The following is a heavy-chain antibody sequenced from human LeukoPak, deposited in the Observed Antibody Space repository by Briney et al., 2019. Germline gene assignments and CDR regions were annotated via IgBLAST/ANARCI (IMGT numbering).Heavy chain of an antibody. D-gene: IGHD6-13*01. J-gene: IGHJ4*02. CDR1: GLTVSSNY. CDR2: IFSGGRT. V-gene: IGHV3-53*01. Sequence: GGSLRLSCAASGLTVSSNYMRWARQAPGKGLEWVSVIFSGGRTYYADAVKGRFTISCDNSKNTLYLQMNSLRAEDTAVYYCARDGRSSSSALDYWGQGTLVTVSS. CDR3: ARDGRSSSSALDY.